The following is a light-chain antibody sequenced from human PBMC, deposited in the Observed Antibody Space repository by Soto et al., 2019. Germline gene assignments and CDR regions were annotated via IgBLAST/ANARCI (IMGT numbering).Light chain of an antibody. CDR2: AAS. CDR3: QQADTFPLT. J-gene: IGKJ4*01. V-gene: IGKV1-12*01. CDR1: QGISRW. Sequence: DIQMTQSPSSVSASVGDRVTITYRARQGISRWLAWYQQKPGKAPNLLIYAASSLQSGVPSRFSGSGSGTDFTLTISSLQPEDFATYYCQQADTFPLTFGGGTKVEVK.